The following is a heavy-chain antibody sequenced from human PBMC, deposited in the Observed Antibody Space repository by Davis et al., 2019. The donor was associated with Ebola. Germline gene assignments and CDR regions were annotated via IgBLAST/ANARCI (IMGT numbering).Heavy chain of an antibody. J-gene: IGHJ2*01. D-gene: IGHD3-3*01. Sequence: MPSETLSLTCTVSGGSISGTYYWNWIRQPPGKGLEWIGYIYNSGSTTYNPSLKSRVTISQDTSKNHFSLKLSSVTAADTAVYFYARSPITISGVLVPLYWFFDLWGRGTLVTVSS. CDR1: GGSISGTYY. V-gene: IGHV4-61*03. CDR2: IYNSGST. CDR3: ARSPITISGVLVPLYWFFDL.